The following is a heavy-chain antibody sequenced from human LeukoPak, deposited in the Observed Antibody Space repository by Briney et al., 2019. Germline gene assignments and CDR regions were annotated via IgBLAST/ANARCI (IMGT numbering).Heavy chain of an antibody. J-gene: IGHJ6*02. CDR3: ARDIVVVPAATKPSYYYYGMDV. CDR2: IYYSGST. CDR1: GGSISSGGYS. D-gene: IGHD2-2*01. V-gene: IGHV4-31*03. Sequence: SETLSLTCTVSGGSISSGGYSWSWIRQHPGKGLEWIGYIYYSGSTYYNPSLKSRVTISVDTSKNQFSLKLSSVTAADTAVYYCARDIVVVPAATKPSYYYYGMDVWGQGTTVTVSS.